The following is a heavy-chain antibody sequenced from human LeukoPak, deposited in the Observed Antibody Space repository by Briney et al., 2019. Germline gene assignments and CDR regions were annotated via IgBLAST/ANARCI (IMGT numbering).Heavy chain of an antibody. CDR2: INAGNGNT. CDR1: GYSFTSYA. Sequence: GASVKVSCKASGYSFTSYAIHWVRQAPGQRHEWMGWINAGNGNTKYSQKFQGRVTITRDTSASTVYMELSSLRSEDTAVWFCARGRAGYPGWLDPWGQGTLVTVSS. J-gene: IGHJ5*02. V-gene: IGHV1-3*01. CDR3: ARGRAGYPGWLDP. D-gene: IGHD3-16*02.